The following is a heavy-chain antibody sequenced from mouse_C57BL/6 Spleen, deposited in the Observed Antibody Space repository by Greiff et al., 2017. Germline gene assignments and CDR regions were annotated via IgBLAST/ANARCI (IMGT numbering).Heavy chain of an antibody. CDR2: IDPSDSYT. CDR1: GYTFTSYW. V-gene: IGHV1-69*01. CDR3: ARSDYGSSYNYAMDY. J-gene: IGHJ4*01. Sequence: QVQLQQPGAELVMPGASVKLSCKASGYTFTSYWMHWVKQRPGQGLEWIGEIDPSDSYTNYNQKFKGKSTLTVDKSSSTADMQLSSLTSEDSAVYYCARSDYGSSYNYAMDYWGQGTSVTGSS. D-gene: IGHD1-1*01.